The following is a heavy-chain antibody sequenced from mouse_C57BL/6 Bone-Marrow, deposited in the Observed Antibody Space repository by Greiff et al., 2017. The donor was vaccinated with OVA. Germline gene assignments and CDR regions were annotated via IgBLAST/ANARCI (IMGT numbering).Heavy chain of an antibody. D-gene: IGHD2-2*01. V-gene: IGHV1-72*01. CDR2: IDPNSGGT. Sequence: QVQLKQPGAELVKPGASVKLSCKASGYTFTSYWMHWVKQRPGRGLEWIGRIDPNSGGTKYNEKFKSKATLTVDKHSSTAYMQLSSLTSEDSAVYYCARSWLRRGYYFDYWGQGTTLTVSS. CDR1: GYTFTSYW. CDR3: ARSWLRRGYYFDY. J-gene: IGHJ2*01.